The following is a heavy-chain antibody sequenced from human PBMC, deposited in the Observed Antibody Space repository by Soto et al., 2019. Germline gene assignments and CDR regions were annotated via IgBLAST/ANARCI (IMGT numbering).Heavy chain of an antibody. CDR1: GGSFSGYY. CDR3: ARHDRRFDYYFDH. CDR2: INHSGST. J-gene: IGHJ4*02. D-gene: IGHD3-9*01. V-gene: IGHV4-34*01. Sequence: SETLSLTCAVYGGSFSGYYWSWIRQPPGKGLEWIGEINHSGSTNYNPSLKSRVTIPVDTSKNQFSLKLSSVTAADTALYYCARHDRRFDYYFDHWGQGTLVTIS.